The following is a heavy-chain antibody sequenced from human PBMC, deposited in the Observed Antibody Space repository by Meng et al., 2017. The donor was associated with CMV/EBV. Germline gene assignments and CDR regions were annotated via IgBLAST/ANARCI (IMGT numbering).Heavy chain of an antibody. CDR2: ISAYNGNT. CDR3: ARDKGRIAAAGTGMEGYYCGMDV. Sequence: ASVKVSCKASGYTFTSYGISWVRQTPGQGLEWMGWISAYNGNTNYTQKLQGRVTMTTDTSTSTAYMELRSLRSDDTAVYYCARDKGRIAAAGTGMEGYYCGMDVWGQGTTVTVSS. V-gene: IGHV1-18*01. D-gene: IGHD6-13*01. CDR1: GYTFTSYG. J-gene: IGHJ6*02.